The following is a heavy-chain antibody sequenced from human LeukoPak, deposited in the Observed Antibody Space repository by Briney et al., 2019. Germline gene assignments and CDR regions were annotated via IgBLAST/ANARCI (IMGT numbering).Heavy chain of an antibody. CDR2: INHSGST. D-gene: IGHD2/OR15-2a*01. Sequence: PSETLSFTCAVYGGSFSGYYWSWIRQPPGNGLEWIGEINHSGSTNYNPSLKSRVTISVDTSKNQFSLKLSSVTAADTAVYYCARGPRTTYLDYWGQGTLVTVSS. V-gene: IGHV4-34*01. CDR1: GGSFSGYY. CDR3: ARGPRTTYLDY. J-gene: IGHJ4*02.